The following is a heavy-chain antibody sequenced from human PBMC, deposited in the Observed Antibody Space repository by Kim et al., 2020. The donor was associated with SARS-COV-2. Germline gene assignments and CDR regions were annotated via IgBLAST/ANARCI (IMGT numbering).Heavy chain of an antibody. V-gene: IGHV1-18*01. D-gene: IGHD3-22*01. J-gene: IGHJ4*02. CDR2: NT. Sequence: NTNYAQKLQGRVTMTTDTSTSTAYMELRSLRSDDTAVYYCARGGLIVVTDWGQGTLVTVSS. CDR3: ARGGLIVVTD.